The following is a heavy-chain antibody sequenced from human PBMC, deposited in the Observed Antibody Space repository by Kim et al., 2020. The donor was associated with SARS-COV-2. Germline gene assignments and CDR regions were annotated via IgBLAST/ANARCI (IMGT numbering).Heavy chain of an antibody. D-gene: IGHD3-10*01. J-gene: IGHJ4*02. V-gene: IGHV4-38-2*02. CDR3: ARAPMHYYSWGSHPKHFDC. CDR1: GYFIDSGYY. CDR2: VSHSGSS. Sequence: SETLSLTCSVSGYFIDSGYYWAWIRQPPGTGLEWIGSVSHSGSSYYNPSLESRVSISVDTSKNQFSLKVQSLTAADTATYYCARAPMHYYSWGSHPKHFDCWGQGTLVTVSS.